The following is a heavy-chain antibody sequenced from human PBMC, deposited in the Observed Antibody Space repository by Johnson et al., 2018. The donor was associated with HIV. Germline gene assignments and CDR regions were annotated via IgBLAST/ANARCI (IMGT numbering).Heavy chain of an antibody. J-gene: IGHJ3*02. D-gene: IGHD5-24*01. V-gene: IGHV3-66*02. CDR2: IYSGGST. CDR1: GFTVSSNY. Sequence: VQLVESGGGLVQPGGSLRLSCAASGFTVSSNYMSWVRQAPGKGLEWVSVIYSGGSTYYADSVKGRFTISRDNAKNSLYLQMNSLRAEDTALYYCAKDGRDDLRAFDIWGQGTMVTVSS. CDR3: AKDGRDDLRAFDI.